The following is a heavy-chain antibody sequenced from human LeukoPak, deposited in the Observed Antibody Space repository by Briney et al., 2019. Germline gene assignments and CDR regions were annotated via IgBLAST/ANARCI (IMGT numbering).Heavy chain of an antibody. V-gene: IGHV3-33*01. Sequence: GGSLRLSCAASGFTFSSYGMHWVRQAPGKGLEWVAVIWYDGSNKYYADSVKGRFTISRDNSKNTLYLQMNSLRAEDTAVYYCARDRQEVGYYYESSGLDYWGQGTLVTVSS. CDR2: IWYDGSNK. CDR3: ARDRQEVGYYYESSGLDY. D-gene: IGHD3-22*01. J-gene: IGHJ4*02. CDR1: GFTFSSYG.